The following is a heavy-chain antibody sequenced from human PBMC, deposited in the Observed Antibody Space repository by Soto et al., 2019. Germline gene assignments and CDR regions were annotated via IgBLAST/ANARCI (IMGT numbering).Heavy chain of an antibody. J-gene: IGHJ4*02. V-gene: IGHV3-30-3*01. CDR1: GFTFSSYA. CDR3: ARDKSPYSSGWHNRHFDY. CDR2: ISYDGSNK. Sequence: QVQLVESGGGVVQPGRSLRLSCAASGFTFSSYAMHWVRQAPGKGLEWVAVISYDGSNKYYADSVKGRFTISRDNSKNTLYLQMNRLRAGDTAVYYCARDKSPYSSGWHNRHFDYWGQGTLVIVSA. D-gene: IGHD6-19*01.